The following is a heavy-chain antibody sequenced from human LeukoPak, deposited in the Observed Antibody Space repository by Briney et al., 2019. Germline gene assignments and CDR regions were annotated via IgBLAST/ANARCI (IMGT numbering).Heavy chain of an antibody. Sequence: GASVKVSCRASGYTFTGYYMHWVRQAPGQGLEWMGWINPNSGGTNYAQKFQGRVTMTRDTSISTAYMELSRLRSDDTAVYYCARVTLGRDYDYVWGMDFDYWGQGTLVTVSS. V-gene: IGHV1-2*02. CDR2: INPNSGGT. J-gene: IGHJ4*02. CDR1: GYTFTGYY. CDR3: ARVTLGRDYDYVWGMDFDY. D-gene: IGHD3-16*01.